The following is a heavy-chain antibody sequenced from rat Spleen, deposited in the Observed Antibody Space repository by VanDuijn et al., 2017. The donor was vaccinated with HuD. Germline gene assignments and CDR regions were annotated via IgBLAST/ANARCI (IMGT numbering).Heavy chain of an antibody. D-gene: IGHD1-4*01. J-gene: IGHJ2*01. V-gene: IGHV5-7*01. Sequence: EVQLVESDGGLVQPGRSLKLSCAASGFTLSDHYMAWVRQAPKKGLEWVATVSFDGSSTYYRDSVKGRFTISRDSAKSTLYLQMDSLRSEDTATYYCAREAGIPFHYFDYWGQGVMVTVSS. CDR2: VSFDGSST. CDR1: GFTLSDHY. CDR3: AREAGIPFHYFDY.